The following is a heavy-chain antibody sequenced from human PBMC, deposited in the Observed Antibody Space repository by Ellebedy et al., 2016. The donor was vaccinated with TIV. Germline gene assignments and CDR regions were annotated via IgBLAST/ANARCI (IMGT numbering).Heavy chain of an antibody. CDR1: NASISDYY. J-gene: IGHJ6*02. Sequence: SETLSLTXTVSNASISDYYWSWIRQVPGKGMEWIGYMYYSGTPNYNPSLKSRVTISVDTSKNQFSLKLSSVTAADTAVYYCARDLRGSSGWGDYYYYYGMDVWGQGTTVTVSS. CDR3: ARDLRGSSGWGDYYYYYGMDV. V-gene: IGHV4-59*01. CDR2: MYYSGTP. D-gene: IGHD6-19*01.